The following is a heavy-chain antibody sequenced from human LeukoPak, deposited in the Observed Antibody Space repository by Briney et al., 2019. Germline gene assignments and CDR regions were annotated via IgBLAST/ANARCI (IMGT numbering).Heavy chain of an antibody. V-gene: IGHV4-39*01. CDR1: GDSISSSRFY. CDR2: ILYTGRT. D-gene: IGHD1-26*01. J-gene: IGHJ4*02. Sequence: SETLSLTCTVSGDSISSSRFYWAWIRQPPGKGLEWIGSILYTGRTFYNPSLKSRVTISADTSKNQFSLRLGSVTASDTAVYYCARRDVGATIDYWGQGTLVTVSS. CDR3: ARRDVGATIDY.